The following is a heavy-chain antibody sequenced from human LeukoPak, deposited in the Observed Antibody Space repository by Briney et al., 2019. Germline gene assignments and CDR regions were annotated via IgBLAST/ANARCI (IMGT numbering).Heavy chain of an antibody. D-gene: IGHD2-2*01. J-gene: IGHJ6*04. CDR3: AKDLRRVVVVVPAALDV. V-gene: IGHV3-30*02. CDR2: IRYDGSNK. CDR1: GFTFSSYG. Sequence: GGSLRLSCAASGFTFSSYGMHWVRQAPGNGLEWVAFIRYDGSNKYYADSVKGRFTISRDNSKNTLYLQMNSLRAEDTAVYYCAKDLRRVVVVVPAALDVWGKGTTVTVSS.